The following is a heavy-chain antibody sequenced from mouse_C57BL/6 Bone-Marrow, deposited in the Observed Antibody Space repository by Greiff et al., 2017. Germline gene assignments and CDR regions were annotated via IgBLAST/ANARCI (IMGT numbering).Heavy chain of an antibody. D-gene: IGHD2-3*01. J-gene: IGHJ1*03. CDR3: AREGRDGYSHWYFDG. CDR2: IDPNSGGT. Sequence: QVQLQQPGAELVKPGASVTLSCKASGYTFTSYWMHWVKQRPGRGLEWIGRIDPNSGGTKYNEKFTSKATLTVDKPSSTDYMQHSSLTSEDSAVYYCAREGRDGYSHWYFDGWGTGTTVTVSS. CDR1: GYTFTSYW. V-gene: IGHV1-72*01.